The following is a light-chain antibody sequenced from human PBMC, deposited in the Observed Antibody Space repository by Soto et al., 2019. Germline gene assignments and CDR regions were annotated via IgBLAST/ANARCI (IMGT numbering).Light chain of an antibody. V-gene: IGLV2-14*01. CDR1: SSDIGAYNY. J-gene: IGLJ1*01. CDR2: EVS. CDR3: FSFTTDWTHV. Sequence: QSVLTQPASVSGSPGQSITISCTGSSSDIGAYNYVSWFQQYPGKAPKLIISEVSNRPSGVSNRFSGSKSGTAASLTISGFQTEDEADYFCFSFTTDWTHVFGTGTKVTVL.